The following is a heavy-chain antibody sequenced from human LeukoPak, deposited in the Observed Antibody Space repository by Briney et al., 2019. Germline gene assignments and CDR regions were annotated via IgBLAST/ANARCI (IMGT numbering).Heavy chain of an antibody. CDR1: GFTFSSYP. J-gene: IGHJ4*02. Sequence: GGSLRLSCAASGFTFSSYPMHWVRQAPGKGLEWVAVIGYDGRIQVYADSVKGRFTISRDSSENMLYLQMDSLKPDDTAVYYCARDPVTGIPASLDHWGQGILVTVS. D-gene: IGHD2-21*02. CDR3: ARDPVTGIPASLDH. V-gene: IGHV3-30*04. CDR2: IGYDGRIQ.